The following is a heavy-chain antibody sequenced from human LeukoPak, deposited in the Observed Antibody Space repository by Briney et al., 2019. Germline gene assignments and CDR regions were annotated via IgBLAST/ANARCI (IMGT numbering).Heavy chain of an antibody. Sequence: ASVKVSCKASGYTFTSYGISWVRQAPGQGLEWMGWISAYNGNTNYAQKLQGRVTMTTDTSTSTAYMELRSLRSEDTAVYYCARAGLQTKYYYYYMDVWGKGTTVTVSS. J-gene: IGHJ6*03. CDR1: GYTFTSYG. V-gene: IGHV1-18*01. CDR2: ISAYNGNT. D-gene: IGHD4-11*01. CDR3: ARAGLQTKYYYYYMDV.